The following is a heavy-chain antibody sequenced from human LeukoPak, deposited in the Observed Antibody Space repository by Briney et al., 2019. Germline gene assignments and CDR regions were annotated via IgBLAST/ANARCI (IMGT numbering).Heavy chain of an antibody. CDR1: GFTFSSYS. Sequence: PGGSLRLSCAASGFTFSSYSMNWVRQAPGKGLESVSSISSSSSYIYYADSVKGRFTISRDNAKNSLYLQMNSLRAEDTAVYYCASSYCSGGSCYSIYFQHWGQGTLVTVSS. CDR2: ISSSSSYI. D-gene: IGHD2-15*01. J-gene: IGHJ1*01. V-gene: IGHV3-21*01. CDR3: ASSYCSGGSCYSIYFQH.